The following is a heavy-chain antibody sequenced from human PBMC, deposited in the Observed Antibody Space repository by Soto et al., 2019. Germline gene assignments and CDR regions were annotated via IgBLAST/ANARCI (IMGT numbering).Heavy chain of an antibody. CDR2: IYYSGST. V-gene: IGHV4-61*01. CDR1: GGSVSSGSYY. Sequence: PSETLSLTCTVSGGSVSSGSYYWSWIRQPPGKGLEWIGYIYYSGSTNYNPSLKSRVTISVDTSKNQFSLKLSSVTAADTAVYYCARFHTTRLYFDYWGQGTLVTVSS. D-gene: IGHD4-4*01. CDR3: ARFHTTRLYFDY. J-gene: IGHJ4*02.